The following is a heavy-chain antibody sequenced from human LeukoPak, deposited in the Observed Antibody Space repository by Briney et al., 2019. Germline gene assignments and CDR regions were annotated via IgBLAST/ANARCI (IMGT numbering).Heavy chain of an antibody. CDR2: IYYTGRT. D-gene: IGHD3-3*01. Sequence: SETLSLTCTVSGGFISSSTYDWGWIRQPPGKGLEWIGSIYYTGRTNYNPSLKSRVTISVDTSKNQFSLKLSSVTAADTAVYYCARDSGYYDFWSGPKGPFDYWGQGTLVTVSS. CDR3: ARDSGYYDFWSGPKGPFDY. CDR1: GGFISSSTYD. V-gene: IGHV4-39*07. J-gene: IGHJ4*02.